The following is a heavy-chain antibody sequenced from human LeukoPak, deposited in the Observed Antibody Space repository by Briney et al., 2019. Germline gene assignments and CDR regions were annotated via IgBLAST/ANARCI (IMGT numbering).Heavy chain of an antibody. V-gene: IGHV1-24*01. J-gene: IGHJ4*02. CDR3: ATDLGPGGSRPM. D-gene: IGHD1-26*01. CDR2: FDPEDGET. Sequence: ASVKVSCKVSGYTLTELSMHWVRQAPGKGLEWMGGFDPEDGETIYAQKFQGRVTMTEDTSTDTAYMELSSLRSEDTAVYYCATDLGPGGSRPMWGQGTLVTVSS. CDR1: GYTLTELS.